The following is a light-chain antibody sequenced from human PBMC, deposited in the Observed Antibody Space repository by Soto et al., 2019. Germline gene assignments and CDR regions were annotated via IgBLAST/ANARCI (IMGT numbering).Light chain of an antibody. V-gene: IGLV1-40*01. CDR3: QSFETALSSSI. Sequence: QSVLTQPPSVSGAPGQRVTISCTGTSSNIGAYYDVNWYQIVPGKAPKLLISRNNNRPSGVPDRFSGSKSDTSASLAITGLQSEDEAEYYCQSFETALSSSIFGGGTKLTVL. J-gene: IGLJ2*01. CDR2: RNN. CDR1: SSNIGAYYD.